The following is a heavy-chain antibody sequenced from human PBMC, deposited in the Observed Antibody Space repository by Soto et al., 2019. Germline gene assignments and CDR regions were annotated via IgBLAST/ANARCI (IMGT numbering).Heavy chain of an antibody. CDR2: ISAYNGNT. V-gene: IGHV1-18*01. CDR3: ARVVGALGHWFDP. Sequence: QVQLVQSGAEVKKPGASVKVSCKASGYNFNSYTISWVRQAPGQGLEWMGRISAYNGNTNYAQKLQGRVTMTTDTSKSTAYMELRSLRSDNTAVYHCARVVGALGHWFDPWGQGTLVNVSS. D-gene: IGHD1-26*01. CDR1: GYNFNSYT. J-gene: IGHJ5*02.